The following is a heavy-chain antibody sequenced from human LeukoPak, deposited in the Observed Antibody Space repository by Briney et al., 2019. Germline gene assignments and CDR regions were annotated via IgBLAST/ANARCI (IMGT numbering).Heavy chain of an antibody. CDR2: ISGGGGNT. CDR1: GFTFSSYA. D-gene: IGHD5-18*01. CDR3: AKKRGFTYGDPFDY. Sequence: GGSLRLSCAASGFTFSSYAMSWVRQAPGKGLEWVSAISGGGGNTYYTDSVKGRFTISRDNSKNTLFLQMNSLRAEDTALYYCAKKRGFTYGDPFDYWGQGILVTVSS. J-gene: IGHJ4*02. V-gene: IGHV3-23*01.